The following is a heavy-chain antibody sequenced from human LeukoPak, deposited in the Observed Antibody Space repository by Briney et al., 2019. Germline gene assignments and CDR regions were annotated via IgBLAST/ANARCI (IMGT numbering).Heavy chain of an antibody. V-gene: IGHV3-73*01. CDR1: GFTFGGSA. D-gene: IGHD5-18*01. Sequence: GGSLRLSCAASGFTFGGSAMHWVRQASGKGLEWVGRIRSKANSYATAHAASVKGRFTISRDDSKNTAYLQMNSLKTEDTAVYYCIKLDTAMGKDDYWGQGTLVTVSS. CDR3: IKLDTAMGKDDY. J-gene: IGHJ4*02. CDR2: IRSKANSYAT.